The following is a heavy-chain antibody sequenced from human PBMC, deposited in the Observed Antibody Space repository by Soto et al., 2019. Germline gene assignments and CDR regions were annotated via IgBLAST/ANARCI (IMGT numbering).Heavy chain of an antibody. J-gene: IGHJ5*02. CDR3: ARENAYYGSNWFDP. CDR2: ISYDGSNK. D-gene: IGHD3-10*01. CDR1: GFTFSSYA. Sequence: PGGSLRLSCAASGFTFSSYAMHWVRQAPGKGLEWVAVISYDGSNKYYADSVKGRFTISRDNSKNTLYLQMNSLRAEDTAVYYCARENAYYGSNWFDPWGQGTLVTVSS. V-gene: IGHV3-30-3*01.